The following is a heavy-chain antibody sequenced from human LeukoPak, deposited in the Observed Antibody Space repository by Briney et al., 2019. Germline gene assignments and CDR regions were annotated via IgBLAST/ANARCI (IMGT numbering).Heavy chain of an antibody. J-gene: IGHJ4*02. D-gene: IGHD3-3*01. V-gene: IGHV3-23*01. CDR3: ASGPPFLKYFEY. CDR2: ISVGAEYI. CDR1: GFTFSTYV. Sequence: GGSLRLSCAASGFTFSTYVMNWFRQAPGKGLEWVSTISVGAEYIFYADSVKGRFTISRDDSNTALYLQMHSLRAEDTALYYCASGPPFLKYFEYWGQGTLVTASS.